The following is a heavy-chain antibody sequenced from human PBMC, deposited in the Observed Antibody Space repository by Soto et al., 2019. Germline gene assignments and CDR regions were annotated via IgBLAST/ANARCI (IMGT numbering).Heavy chain of an antibody. CDR2: IYYSGST. Sequence: PSETLSLTCTVSGGSVSSGSYYWSWIRQPPGKGLEWIGYIYYSGSTNYNPSLKSRVTMSVDTSKNQFSLKLSSVTAADTAVYYCARDEAAADNWFDPWGQGTLVTVSS. D-gene: IGHD6-13*01. CDR3: ARDEAAADNWFDP. V-gene: IGHV4-61*01. J-gene: IGHJ5*02. CDR1: GGSVSSGSYY.